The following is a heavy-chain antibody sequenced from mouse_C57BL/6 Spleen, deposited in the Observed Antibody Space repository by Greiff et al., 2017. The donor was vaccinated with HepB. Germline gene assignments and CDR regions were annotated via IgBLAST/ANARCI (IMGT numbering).Heavy chain of an antibody. CDR1: GYTFTEYT. CDR2: FYPGSGSI. Sequence: QVQLQQSGAELVKPGASVKLSCKASGYTFTEYTIHWVKQRSGQGLEWIGWFYPGSGSIKYNEKFKDKATLIADKSSCTVYMELSSLTSEDSAVYFCARHEGGYDFEGYFDYWGQGTTLTVSS. CDR3: ARHEGGYDFEGYFDY. D-gene: IGHD2-10*02. V-gene: IGHV1-62-2*01. J-gene: IGHJ2*01.